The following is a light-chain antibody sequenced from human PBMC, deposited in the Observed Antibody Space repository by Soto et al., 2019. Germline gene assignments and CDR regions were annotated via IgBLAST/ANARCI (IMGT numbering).Light chain of an antibody. J-gene: IGLJ2*01. V-gene: IGLV1-44*01. CDR2: TNH. CDR1: SSNIGSDT. Sequence: QSVLTQPPSASGTPGQRVTISCSGSSSNIGSDTVKWYQQLPGTAPKLLIYTNHQRPSGVPDRFSGSKSGTSASLAISGLQSEDEADYYCAAWYDSLNGPVFGGGTKLTVL. CDR3: AAWYDSLNGPV.